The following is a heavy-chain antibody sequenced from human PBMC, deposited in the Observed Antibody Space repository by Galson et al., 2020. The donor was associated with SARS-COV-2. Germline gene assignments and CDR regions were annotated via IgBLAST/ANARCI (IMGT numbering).Heavy chain of an antibody. CDR2: IKQDGSEN. V-gene: IGHV3-7*01. J-gene: IGHJ4*02. D-gene: IGHD3-22*01. CDR3: ARDFGGGYSCLDY. CDR1: GFTFSKWW. Sequence: GGSLRLSCAASGFTFSKWWMSWVRQAPGKGLEWVGNIKQDGSENYHVDSVKGRFTISRDNAKNSLYLQMNSLRAEDTAVYYCARDFGGGYSCLDYWGQGTLVTVSS.